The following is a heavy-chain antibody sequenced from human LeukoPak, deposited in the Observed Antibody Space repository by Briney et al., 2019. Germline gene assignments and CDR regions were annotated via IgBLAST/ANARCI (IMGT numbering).Heavy chain of an antibody. J-gene: IGHJ4*02. Sequence: PSETLSLTCAVYGGSFSGYYWSWIRQPPGKGLEWIGEINHSGSTNYNPSLKSRVTISVDTSKNQFSPKLSSVTAADTAVYYCATASSKSLPNWGQGTLVTVSS. CDR1: GGSFSGYY. D-gene: IGHD5/OR15-5a*01. CDR3: ATASSKSLPN. V-gene: IGHV4-34*01. CDR2: INHSGST.